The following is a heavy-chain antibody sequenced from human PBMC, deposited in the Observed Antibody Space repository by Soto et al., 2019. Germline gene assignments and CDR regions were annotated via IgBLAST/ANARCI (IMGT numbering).Heavy chain of an antibody. J-gene: IGHJ1*01. CDR1: GGSISSSNW. V-gene: IGHV4-4*02. Sequence: QVQLQESGPGLVKPSGTLSLTCAVSGGSISSSNWWSLVRQPPGKGLEWIGEIYHSGSTNYNPSPHSRDSKSVDKSKNQYSLKLSSVTASDTAVYYCAVAAAGPNVGYFQRWGQGTLVTVSS. CDR3: AVAAAGPNVGYFQR. D-gene: IGHD6-13*01. CDR2: IYHSGST.